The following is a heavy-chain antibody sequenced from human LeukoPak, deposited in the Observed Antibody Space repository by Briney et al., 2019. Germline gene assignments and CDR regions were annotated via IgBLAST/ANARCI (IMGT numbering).Heavy chain of an antibody. V-gene: IGHV3-11*01. CDR2: ISSSGSTI. J-gene: IGHJ4*02. CDR1: GFTFSDYY. CDR3: ARGYSSGWYYFDY. D-gene: IGHD6-13*01. Sequence: GGSLRLSCAASGFTFSDYYMSWIRQAPGKGLEWVSYISSSGSTIYYADSVKGRFTISRDNAKNSLYLQINSLRAEDTAVYYCARGYSSGWYYFDYWGQGTLVTVSS.